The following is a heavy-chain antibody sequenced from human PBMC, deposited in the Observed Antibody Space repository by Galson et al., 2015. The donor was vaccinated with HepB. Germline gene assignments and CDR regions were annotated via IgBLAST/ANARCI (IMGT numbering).Heavy chain of an antibody. J-gene: IGHJ4*02. Sequence: SLRLSCAASGFTFDDYAMHWVRQAPGKGLEWVSGISWNSGSIGYADSVKGRFIISRDNAKNSLYLQMNSLRAEDTALYYCAKGFWSGYYTRFFDYWGQGTLVTVSS. CDR3: AKGFWSGYYTRFFDY. CDR1: GFTFDDYA. CDR2: ISWNSGSI. D-gene: IGHD3-3*01. V-gene: IGHV3-9*01.